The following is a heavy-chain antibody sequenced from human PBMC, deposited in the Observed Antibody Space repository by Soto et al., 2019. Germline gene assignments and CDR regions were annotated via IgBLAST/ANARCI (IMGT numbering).Heavy chain of an antibody. CDR3: AQGGYSSGWYLALAT. CDR1: GFTFDNYA. D-gene: IGHD6-19*01. CDR2: LTASGTNT. J-gene: IGHJ5*02. Sequence: EVQLLESGGGLVQPGGSLRLSCAASGFTFDNYAMTWVRQAPGKGLEWVSALTASGTNTHYADSVKDRFVIFRDNSKNTLYLQMHRLTAADTAMYFCAQGGYSSGWYLALATWGQGTLVPVS. V-gene: IGHV3-23*01.